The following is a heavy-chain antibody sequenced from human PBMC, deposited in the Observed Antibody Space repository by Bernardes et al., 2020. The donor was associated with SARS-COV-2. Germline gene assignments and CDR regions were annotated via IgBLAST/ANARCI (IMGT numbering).Heavy chain of an antibody. D-gene: IGHD3-10*02. V-gene: IGHV3-9*01. CDR3: AKDRQAMLGYYYGVDV. Sequence: GGSLRLSCTVSGFTFDDHAMHWVRQTPGKGLEWVSGISWNSVETGYPDSVKGRFTISRDNAKNSLFLQMNSLRPDDTARYYCAKDRQAMLGYYYGVDVWGQGTTVTVSS. CDR2: ISWNSVET. CDR1: GFTFDDHA. J-gene: IGHJ6*02.